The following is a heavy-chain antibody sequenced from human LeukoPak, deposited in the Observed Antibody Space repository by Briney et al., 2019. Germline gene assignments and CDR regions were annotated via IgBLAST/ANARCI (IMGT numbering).Heavy chain of an antibody. Sequence: GGSLRLSCAASGFTFSSYEMNWVRQAPGKGLEWVSYISCSGSTIYYADSVKGRFTISRDNAKNSLYLQMNSLRAEDTAVYYCARGVVVVAANDYWGQGTLVTVSS. J-gene: IGHJ4*02. CDR2: ISCSGSTI. CDR1: GFTFSSYE. D-gene: IGHD2-15*01. V-gene: IGHV3-48*03. CDR3: ARGVVVVAANDY.